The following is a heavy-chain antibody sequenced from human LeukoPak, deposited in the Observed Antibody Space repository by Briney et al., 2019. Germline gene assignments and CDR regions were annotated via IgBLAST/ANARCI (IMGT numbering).Heavy chain of an antibody. D-gene: IGHD3-10*01. CDR2: IYPGDSDT. V-gene: IGHV5-51*01. J-gene: IGHJ5*02. Sequence: GESLQISCKGSGYSFTSYWIGWVRQMPGKGLEWMGIIYPGDSDTRYSPSFQGQVTISADKSISTAYLQWSSLKASDTAMYYCARYYYGSGSAQHGFDPWGQGTLVTVSS. CDR3: ARYYYGSGSAQHGFDP. CDR1: GYSFTSYW.